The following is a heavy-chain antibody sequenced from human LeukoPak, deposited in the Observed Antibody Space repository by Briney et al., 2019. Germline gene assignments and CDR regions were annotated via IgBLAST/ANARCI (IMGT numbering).Heavy chain of an antibody. CDR1: GFTFSSYA. CDR2: ISGSGGST. J-gene: IGHJ4*02. V-gene: IGHV3-23*01. D-gene: IGHD3-3*01. CDR3: ATYYDFWSALLYRGDY. Sequence: GGSLRLSCAASGFTFSSYAMSWVRQAPGKGLEWVSAISGSGGSTYYADSVKGRFTISRDNSKNTLYLQMNSLRAEDTAVYYCATYYDFWSALLYRGDYWGQETLVTVSS.